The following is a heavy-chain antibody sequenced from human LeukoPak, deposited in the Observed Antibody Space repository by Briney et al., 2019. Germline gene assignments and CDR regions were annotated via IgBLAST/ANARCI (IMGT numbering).Heavy chain of an antibody. D-gene: IGHD2-21*02. V-gene: IGHV1-2*02. CDR1: GYTFTGYY. CDR2: INPNSGDT. J-gene: IGHJ4*02. CDR3: ARARAYCGGDCSYFDF. Sequence: GASVKVSCKASGYTFTGYYMHWVRQAPGQGFEWMGWINPNSGDTNYAQKFQGRVTMTRDTSISTAYMELSSLRSDDTAVYYCARARAYCGGDCSYFDFWGQGTLVTVSS.